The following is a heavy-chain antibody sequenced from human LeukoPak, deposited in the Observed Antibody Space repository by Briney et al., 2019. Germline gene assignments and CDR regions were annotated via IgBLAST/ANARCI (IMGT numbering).Heavy chain of an antibody. J-gene: IGHJ4*02. Sequence: GGSLRLSCAASGFTFSSYAMHWVRQAPGKGLEWVAVISYDGSNKYYADSVKGRFTISRDNAKNSLYLQMNSLRAEDTAVYYCARTVAGGWGQGTLVTVSS. CDR3: ARTVAGG. CDR1: GFTFSSYA. D-gene: IGHD6-19*01. V-gene: IGHV3-30*04. CDR2: ISYDGSNK.